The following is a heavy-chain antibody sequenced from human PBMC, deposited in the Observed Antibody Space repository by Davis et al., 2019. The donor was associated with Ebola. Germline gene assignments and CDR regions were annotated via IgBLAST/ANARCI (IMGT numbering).Heavy chain of an antibody. CDR3: AIGATKFDY. CDR2: IYSGGHT. CDR1: GFSVRTNY. V-gene: IGHV3-66*01. J-gene: IGHJ4*02. Sequence: GGSLRLSCAASGFSVRTNYMSCVRLAPGKGLEWVSVIYSGGHTYYADSVKGRFIISRDDSKNNVYLQMNSLRVEDTAVYYCAIGATKFDYWGQGTLVTVSP.